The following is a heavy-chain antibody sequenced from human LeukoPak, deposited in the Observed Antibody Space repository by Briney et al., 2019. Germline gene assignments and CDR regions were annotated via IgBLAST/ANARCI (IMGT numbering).Heavy chain of an antibody. D-gene: IGHD6-19*01. Sequence: PGGSLRLSCAASGFTFRSYWMSWVRQAPGKGLEWVANIKQDGSEKYYVDSVKGRFTISRDNAKNSLYLQMNSLRAEDTAVYYCARDLYEAVAGTVWVWGQGTLASVST. CDR1: GFTFRSYW. V-gene: IGHV3-7*01. J-gene: IGHJ4*02. CDR3: ARDLYEAVAGTVWV. CDR2: IKQDGSEK.